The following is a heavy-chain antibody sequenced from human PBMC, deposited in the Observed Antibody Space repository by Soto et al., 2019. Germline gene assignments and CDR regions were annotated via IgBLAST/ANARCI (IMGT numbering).Heavy chain of an antibody. CDR1: GFTFSRCA. Sequence: PGGSLRLSCEASGFTFSRCAMTWVRQAPGKGLEWVSTSSGNGGDTYYADSVKGRFTISRDNSKNTVYLQMNSLRIEDTAVYYCAKDPITGWFDSWGQGTLVTVSS. J-gene: IGHJ5*01. CDR3: AKDPITGWFDS. CDR2: SSGNGGDT. D-gene: IGHD1-20*01. V-gene: IGHV3-23*01.